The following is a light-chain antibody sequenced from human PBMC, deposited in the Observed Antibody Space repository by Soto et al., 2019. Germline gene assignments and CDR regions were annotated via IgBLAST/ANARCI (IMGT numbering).Light chain of an antibody. CDR1: QSVSSN. Sequence: VVMTQSPATLSVSPGERATLSCRASQSVSSNLAWYQQKPGQAPRLLIYGASTRATGNPARFSGSGSGTEFTLTISSLQSEDFAVYYCQQYNNWPPGTFGQGTKVEI. V-gene: IGKV3-15*01. CDR2: GAS. CDR3: QQYNNWPPGT. J-gene: IGKJ1*01.